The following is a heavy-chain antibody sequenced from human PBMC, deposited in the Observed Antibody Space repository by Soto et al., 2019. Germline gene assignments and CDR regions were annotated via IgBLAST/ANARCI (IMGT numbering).Heavy chain of an antibody. J-gene: IGHJ4*02. V-gene: IGHV4-59*02. CDR3: ARGGYGDYQVDY. CDR1: GGSVRSYY. D-gene: IGHD4-17*01. CDR2: IYYSGST. Sequence: TSETLSLTCTVSGGSVRSYYCGWFRQPPGKGLEWIGYIYYSGSTNYNPSLKSRVTISVDTSKNQFSLKLSSVTAADTAVYYCARGGYGDYQVDYWGQGTLVTVSS.